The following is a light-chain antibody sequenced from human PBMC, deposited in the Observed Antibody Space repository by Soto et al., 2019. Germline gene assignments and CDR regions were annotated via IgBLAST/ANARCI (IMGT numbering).Light chain of an antibody. J-gene: IGLJ1*01. V-gene: IGLV2-14*01. CDR3: SSYTTSVTLLYV. CDR1: SSDIDAYNY. CDR2: EVS. Sequence: QSALTQPASVSGSPGQSITISCTGSSSDIDAYNYVSWYQRHPGKAPKLMISEVSNRPSGVSNRFSGSKSGNTASLTISGLQPEDEADYYCSSYTTSVTLLYVFGTGTKVTVL.